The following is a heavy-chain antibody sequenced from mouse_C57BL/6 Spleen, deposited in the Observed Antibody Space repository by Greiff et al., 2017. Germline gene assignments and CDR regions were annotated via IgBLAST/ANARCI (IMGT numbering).Heavy chain of an antibody. CDR1: GFTFSDYG. Sequence: EVMLVESGGGLVKPGGSLKLSCAASGFTFSDYGMHWVRQAPEKGLEWVAYISSGSSNIYYADTVKGRFTISRDNAKNTLCLQMTSLRSEDTAMYYCANLYGNGWGQGTTLTVSS. CDR2: ISSGSSNI. CDR3: ANLYGNG. J-gene: IGHJ2*01. V-gene: IGHV5-17*01. D-gene: IGHD2-10*02.